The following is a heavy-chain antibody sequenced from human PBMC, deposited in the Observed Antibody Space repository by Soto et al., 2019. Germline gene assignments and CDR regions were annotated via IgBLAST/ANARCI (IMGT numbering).Heavy chain of an antibody. D-gene: IGHD3-9*01. J-gene: IGHJ6*02. V-gene: IGHV3-30-3*01. CDR3: ARDWGYDILTGGMDV. CDR1: GFTFSSYA. CDR2: ISYDGSNK. Sequence: LRLSCAASGFTFSSYAMHWVRQAPGKGLEWVAVISYDGSNKYYADSVKGRFTISRDNSKNTLYLQMNSLRAEDTAVYYCARDWGYDILTGGMDVWGQGTTVTVSS.